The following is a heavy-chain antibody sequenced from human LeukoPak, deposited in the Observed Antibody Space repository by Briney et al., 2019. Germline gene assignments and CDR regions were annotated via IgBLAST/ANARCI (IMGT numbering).Heavy chain of an antibody. V-gene: IGHV4-34*01. J-gene: IGHJ5*02. D-gene: IGHD5-18*01. Sequence: SETLSLTCAVYGGSFSGYYWSWIRQPPGKGLEWVGEINHSGSTNYNPSLKSRVTISVDTSKNQFSLKLSSVTAADTAMYYCARWGYSYGYIIDPWGQGTLVTVSS. CDR3: ARWGYSYGYIIDP. CDR1: GGSFSGYY. CDR2: INHSGST.